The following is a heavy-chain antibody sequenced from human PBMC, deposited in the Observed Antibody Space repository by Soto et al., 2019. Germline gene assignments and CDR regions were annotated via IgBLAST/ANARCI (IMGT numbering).Heavy chain of an antibody. CDR1: GFTFSSYA. CDR3: ARETSGWYAFDI. D-gene: IGHD6-19*01. V-gene: IGHV3-30*04. J-gene: IGHJ3*02. Sequence: GGSLRLSCAASGFTFSSYAMHWVRQAPGKGLEWVAVISYDGSNKYYADSVKGRFTISRDNSKNTLYLQMNSLRAEDTAVYYCARETSGWYAFDIWGQGTMVTVSS. CDR2: ISYDGSNK.